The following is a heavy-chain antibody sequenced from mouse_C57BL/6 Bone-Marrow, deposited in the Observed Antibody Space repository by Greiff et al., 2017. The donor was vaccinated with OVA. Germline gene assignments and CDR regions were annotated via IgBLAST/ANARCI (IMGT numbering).Heavy chain of an antibody. D-gene: IGHD4-1*01. J-gene: IGHJ2*01. CDR2: IDPSDSYT. Sequence: VQLQQSGAELVMPGASVKLSCKASGYTFTSYWMHWVKQRPGQGLEWIGEIDPSDSYTNYNQKFKGKSTLTVDKSSSTAYMQLSSLTSEDAAVYYCARPGTGLHFDYWGQGTTLTVSS. CDR1: GYTFTSYW. V-gene: IGHV1-69*01. CDR3: ARPGTGLHFDY.